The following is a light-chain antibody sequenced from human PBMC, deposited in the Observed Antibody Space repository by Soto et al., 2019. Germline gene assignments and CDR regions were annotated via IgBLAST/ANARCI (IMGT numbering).Light chain of an antibody. V-gene: IGLV1-47*01. CDR3: AAWDDSLSGPVV. Sequence: QSVLTQPPSASGTPGQEVTISCSGSSSTFGTNYVYWYQQLPGTAPKLLIYRNHQRPSGVPDRFSGSKSGTSASLAISGLRSDDEGDYYCAAWDDSLSGPVVFGGGTKLTVL. CDR1: SSTFGTNY. J-gene: IGLJ2*01. CDR2: RNH.